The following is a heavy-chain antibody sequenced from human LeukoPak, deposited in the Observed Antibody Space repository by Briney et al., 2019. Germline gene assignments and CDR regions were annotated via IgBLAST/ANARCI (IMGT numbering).Heavy chain of an antibody. CDR3: AKVSGGGLYYDGMDV. Sequence: SVKVSCKASGGTFSSYAISWVRQAPGQGLEWMGGIIPIFGTANYAQKFQGRVTITADESTSTAYMELSSLRPEDTAVYYCAKVSGGGLYYDGMDVWGQGTTVTVSS. CDR1: GGTFSSYA. J-gene: IGHJ6*02. CDR2: IIPIFGTA. V-gene: IGHV1-69*13. D-gene: IGHD1-14*01.